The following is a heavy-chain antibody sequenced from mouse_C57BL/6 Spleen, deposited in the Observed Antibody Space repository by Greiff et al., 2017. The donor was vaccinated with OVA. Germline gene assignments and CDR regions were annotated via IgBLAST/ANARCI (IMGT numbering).Heavy chain of an antibody. J-gene: IGHJ4*01. CDR2: IYPGDGDT. CDR3: ARGGRDYDRDWMDY. D-gene: IGHD2-4*01. V-gene: IGHV1-82*01. Sequence: QVQLQQSGPELVKPGASVKISCKASGYAFSSYWMNWVKQRPGKGLEWIGRIYPGDGDTNYNGKFKGKATLTADKSSSTTYMQLSSLTSEDSAVYFCARGGRDYDRDWMDYWGQGTSVTVSS. CDR1: GYAFSSYW.